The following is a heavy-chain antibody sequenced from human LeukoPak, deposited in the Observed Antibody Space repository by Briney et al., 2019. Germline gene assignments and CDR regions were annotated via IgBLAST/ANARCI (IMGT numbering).Heavy chain of an antibody. CDR3: ARAGYSSGWYDY. V-gene: IGHV1-2*02. J-gene: IGHJ4*02. D-gene: IGHD6-19*01. CDR1: GYTFSGHY. CDR2: IKPSSGGT. Sequence: ASVKVSCKASGYTFSGHYMHWVRQAPGQGLEWMGWIKPSSGGTNYAQKFQGRVTMTRDTSTSTVYMELSSLRSEDTAVYYCARAGYSSGWYDYWGQGTLVTVSS.